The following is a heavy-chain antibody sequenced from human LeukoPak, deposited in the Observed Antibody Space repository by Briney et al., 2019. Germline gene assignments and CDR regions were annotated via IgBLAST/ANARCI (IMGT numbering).Heavy chain of an antibody. CDR2: TYYRSKWYN. J-gene: IGHJ4*02. CDR3: ARGGVSGWPGWEFYFDY. D-gene: IGHD6-19*01. V-gene: IGHV6-1*01. Sequence: SQTLSLTCAISGDSVSSNSAAWNWIRQSPSRGLEWLGRTYYRSKWYNDYAVSVKSRITINPDTSKNQFSLQLNSVTPEDPAVYYRARGGVSGWPGWEFYFDYWGQGTLVTVSS. CDR1: GDSVSSNSAA.